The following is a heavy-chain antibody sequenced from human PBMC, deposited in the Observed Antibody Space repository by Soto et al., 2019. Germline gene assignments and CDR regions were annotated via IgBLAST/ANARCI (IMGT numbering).Heavy chain of an antibody. V-gene: IGHV1-3*01. D-gene: IGHD2-21*01. CDR2: INAGNGNT. CDR1: GYTFTSYA. CDR3: ASAYSANVYYYYGMDV. Sequence: QVPLVQSGAEVKKPGASVKVSCKASGYTFTSYAMHWVRQAPGQRLEWMGWINAGNGNTKYSQKFQGRVTITRDTSASTAYMELSSLRSEDTAVYYCASAYSANVYYYYGMDVWGQGTTVTVSS. J-gene: IGHJ6*02.